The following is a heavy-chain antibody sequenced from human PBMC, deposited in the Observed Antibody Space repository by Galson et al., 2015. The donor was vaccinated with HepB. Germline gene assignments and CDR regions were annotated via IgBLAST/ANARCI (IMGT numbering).Heavy chain of an antibody. J-gene: IGHJ4*02. CDR1: GYTFTSYY. Sequence: SCKASGYTFTSYYMHWVRQAPGQGLEWMGIINPSGGSTSYAQKLQGRVTMTRDTSTSTVYMELSSLRSEDTAVYYCARNFRLTGYFDYWGQGTLVTVSS. CDR3: ARNFRLTGYFDY. D-gene: IGHD3-16*01. V-gene: IGHV1-46*04. CDR2: INPSGGST.